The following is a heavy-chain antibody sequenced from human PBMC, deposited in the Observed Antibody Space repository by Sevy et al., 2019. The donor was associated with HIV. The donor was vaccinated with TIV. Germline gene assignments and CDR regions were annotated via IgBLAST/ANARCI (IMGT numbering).Heavy chain of an antibody. CDR2: IKQDGYEK. V-gene: IGHV3-7*01. CDR1: GFTFSDYW. D-gene: IGHD3-22*01. CDR3: ARPYRTDPFYYYGSSGYYYPSYFDY. J-gene: IGHJ4*02. Sequence: GRSLRLSCAASGFTFSDYWMSWVRQAPGKGLEWVANIKQDGYEKYYVDSVKGRFTISRDNAKNSLNLQMNSLRVEDTAVYYCARPYRTDPFYYYGSSGYYYPSYFDYWGQGTLVTVSS.